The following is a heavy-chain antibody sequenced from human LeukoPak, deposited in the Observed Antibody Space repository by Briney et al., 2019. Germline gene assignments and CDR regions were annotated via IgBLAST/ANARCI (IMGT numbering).Heavy chain of an antibody. CDR2: IYPGDSDT. Sequence: GESLKISCKGSGYSFTSYWIGWVRQMPGKGLEWMGIIYPGDSDTRYSPSFQGPVTISADKSISTAYLQWSSLKASDTAMYYCARHPYSSGWHFDYWGQGTLVTVSS. CDR3: ARHPYSSGWHFDY. D-gene: IGHD6-19*01. J-gene: IGHJ4*02. V-gene: IGHV5-51*01. CDR1: GYSFTSYW.